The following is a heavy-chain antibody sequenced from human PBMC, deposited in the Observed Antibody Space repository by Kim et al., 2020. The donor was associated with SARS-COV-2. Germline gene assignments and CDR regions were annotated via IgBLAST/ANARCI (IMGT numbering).Heavy chain of an antibody. V-gene: IGHV3-74*03. D-gene: IGHD3-10*01. CDR3: ESSGPILFGTLKFDP. CDR1: GFSFSTYW. J-gene: IGHJ5*02. CDR2: VDPYGFLT. Sequence: GGSLRLSCAASGFSFSTYWMRWVRQAPGKRLVWVSRVDPYGFLTTYADSVKGRFTISRDNAKNTLYLQMNSLRVEDTAVYYCESSGPILFGTLKFDPWGRGPLVTVSS.